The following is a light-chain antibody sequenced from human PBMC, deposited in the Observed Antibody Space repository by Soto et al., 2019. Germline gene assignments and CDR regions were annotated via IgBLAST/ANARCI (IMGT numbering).Light chain of an antibody. Sequence: IQLTQSPSSLSASVGDRVTINCRASQGISSYLGWYQQKPGKAPNLLIYDASTLHSGVPSRFSSGGSGTDFTLTISSLQPEDFATYYCQQVNVYPSTFGGGTKVDIK. CDR3: QQVNVYPST. V-gene: IGKV1-9*01. CDR1: QGISSY. CDR2: DAS. J-gene: IGKJ4*01.